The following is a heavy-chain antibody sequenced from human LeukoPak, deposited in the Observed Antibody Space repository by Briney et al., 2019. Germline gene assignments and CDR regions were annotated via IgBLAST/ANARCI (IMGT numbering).Heavy chain of an antibody. J-gene: IGHJ5*02. V-gene: IGHV1-2*02. Sequence: GASVKVSCKASGYTFTGYYMHWVRQAPGQGLEWMGWINLNSGGTNYAQKFQGRVTMTRDTSISTAYMELSRLRSDDTAVYYCARALGVASPRSYWFDPWGQGTLVTVSS. CDR2: INLNSGGT. CDR1: GYTFTGYY. CDR3: ARALGVASPRSYWFDP. D-gene: IGHD3-3*01.